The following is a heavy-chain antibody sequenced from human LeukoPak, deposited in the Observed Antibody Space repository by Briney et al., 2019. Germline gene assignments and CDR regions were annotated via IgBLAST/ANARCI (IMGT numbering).Heavy chain of an antibody. CDR2: ISTYNVNT. CDR3: ARGQPGGSLDYNYYYMDV. D-gene: IGHD5-12*01. CDR1: SYTFTSYG. Sequence: ASAKCSSKASSYTFTSYGISWLRQAPRQAREWMGSISTYNVNTNYAHNLQGRVTLTTDTSTSKAYMALRSLRSDDTAVYSCARGQPGGSLDYNYYYMDVWGKGKTVIVSS. V-gene: IGHV1-18*01. J-gene: IGHJ6*03.